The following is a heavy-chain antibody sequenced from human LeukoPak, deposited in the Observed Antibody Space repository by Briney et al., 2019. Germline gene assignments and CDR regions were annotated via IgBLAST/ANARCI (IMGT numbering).Heavy chain of an antibody. Sequence: SETLSLTCAVYGGSFSGYYWSWIRQPPGKGLEWIGSIYYSGSTYYNPSLKSRVTISVDTSKNQFSLKLSSVTAADTAVYYCARAAAYCYYIDVWGKGTTVTVSS. CDR2: IYYSGST. CDR3: ARAAAYCYYIDV. D-gene: IGHD2-15*01. V-gene: IGHV4-34*01. J-gene: IGHJ6*03. CDR1: GGSFSGYY.